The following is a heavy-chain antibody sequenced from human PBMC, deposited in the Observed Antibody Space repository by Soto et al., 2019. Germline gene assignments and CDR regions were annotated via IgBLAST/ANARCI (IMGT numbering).Heavy chain of an antibody. CDR2: FDPEVGET. Sequence: ASVKVSCKVSGYTLTELSMHWVRQAPGKGLERMGGFDPEVGETIYAQKFQGRVTMTEDTSTDTAYMELSSLRSEDTAVYYCATPRYGHRGGYAFDIWGQGTMVTVAS. D-gene: IGHD3-10*01. CDR3: ATPRYGHRGGYAFDI. V-gene: IGHV1-24*01. J-gene: IGHJ3*02. CDR1: GYTLTELS.